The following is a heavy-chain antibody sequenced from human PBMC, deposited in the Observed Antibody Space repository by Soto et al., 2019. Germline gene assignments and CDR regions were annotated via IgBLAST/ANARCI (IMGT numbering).Heavy chain of an antibody. J-gene: IGHJ3*01. V-gene: IGHV3-33*01. Sequence: QAQLVESGGGMVQPGGSLRVSCAVSGFTLDTYGMHWVRQAAGQGLEWVAVSWHDGRHLDYADSVKGRFTVFRDDSKNRLFLEMNGLRGDETAVYYCARDRVACTTGACYSRGFDLWGPGTLVTVSS. D-gene: IGHD2-15*01. CDR3: ARDRVACTTGACYSRGFDL. CDR2: SWHDGRHL. CDR1: GFTLDTYG.